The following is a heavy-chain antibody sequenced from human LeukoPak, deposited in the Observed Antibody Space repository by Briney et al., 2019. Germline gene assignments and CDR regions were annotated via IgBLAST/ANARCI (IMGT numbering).Heavy chain of an antibody. Sequence: GGSLRLSCAAAGFTFSSYWMHWVRQAPGKGLVWVSRINSDGSSTSYADSVKGRFTISRDNAKNTLYLQMNSLRAEDTAVYYCARAPFGGVATVGAFDIWGQGTMVTVSS. CDR2: INSDGSST. J-gene: IGHJ3*02. D-gene: IGHD5-12*01. V-gene: IGHV3-74*01. CDR3: ARAPFGGVATVGAFDI. CDR1: GFTFSSYW.